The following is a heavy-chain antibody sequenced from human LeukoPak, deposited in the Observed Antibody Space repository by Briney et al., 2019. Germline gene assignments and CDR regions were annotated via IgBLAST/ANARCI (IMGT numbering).Heavy chain of an antibody. CDR2: INPNSGGT. CDR3: ARDGDSDYDILTGYYGY. V-gene: IGHV1-2*02. J-gene: IGHJ4*02. D-gene: IGHD3-9*01. CDR1: GYTFTGYY. Sequence: ASVKVSCKASGYTFTGYYMHWVRQAPGQGLEWMGWINPNSGGTNYAQKFQGRVTMTRDTSISTAYMELSRLRSDDTAVYYCARDGDSDYDILTGYYGYWGPGTLVTVSS.